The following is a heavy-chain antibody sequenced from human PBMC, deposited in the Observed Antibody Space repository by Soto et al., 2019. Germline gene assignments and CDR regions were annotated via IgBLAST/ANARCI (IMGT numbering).Heavy chain of an antibody. Sequence: GSSLQVSCKTSGGTFSSFAISWVRQAPGQGLEWMGGIIPIFGTATYAEKFQGRVTITADESTSTAYMELSSLRSEDTAVYYCARGANAINGEEAGEFWGQ. CDR1: GGTFSSFA. CDR3: ARGANAINGEEAGEF. D-gene: IGHD7-27*01. J-gene: IGHJ3*01. CDR2: IIPIFGTA. V-gene: IGHV1-69*13.